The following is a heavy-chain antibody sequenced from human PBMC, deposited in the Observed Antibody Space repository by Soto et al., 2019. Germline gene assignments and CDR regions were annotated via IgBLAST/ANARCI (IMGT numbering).Heavy chain of an antibody. D-gene: IGHD3-16*01. CDR3: ARAGGEDGTTKWFDP. J-gene: IGHJ5*02. CDR1: GFTFRTYA. V-gene: IGHV3-30-3*01. Sequence: QAQLEESGGGVVQPGGSLRLSCAASGFTFRTYAMHWVRQAPGNGLEWVAVISYDGNNKYYADSVKGRFTVSRDNSKNTLNVQMNSLRVEDTAVYYCARAGGEDGTTKWFDPWGQGTLVTVSS. CDR2: ISYDGNNK.